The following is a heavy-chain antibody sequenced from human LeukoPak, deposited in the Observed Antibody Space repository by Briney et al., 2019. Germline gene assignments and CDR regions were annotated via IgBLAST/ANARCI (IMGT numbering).Heavy chain of an antibody. J-gene: IGHJ5*02. CDR3: ARDVSVWGSFDWFDP. D-gene: IGHD3-16*01. Sequence: SETLSLTCTVSGGSISSYYWSWIRQPAGKGLEWIGRIYTSGSTNYNPSLKSRVTMSVDTSKNQFSLKLSSVTAADTGVYYCARDVSVWGSFDWFDPWGQGTLVTVSS. CDR2: IYTSGST. V-gene: IGHV4-4*07. CDR1: GGSISSYY.